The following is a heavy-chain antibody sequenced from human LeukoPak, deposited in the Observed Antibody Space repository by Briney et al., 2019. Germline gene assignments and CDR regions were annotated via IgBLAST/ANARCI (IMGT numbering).Heavy chain of an antibody. CDR3: ARGQVPAARGYNWSDP. Sequence: SETLSLTCAVYGWSFNDYYWNWIRQPPGKGLEWIGEINARGDTNYNPSLKSRVTISVDTSKKQFSLRLTSMIAADTALYYCARGQVPAARGYNWSDPWGQGTLVTVSS. J-gene: IGHJ5*02. CDR1: GWSFNDYY. V-gene: IGHV4-34*01. D-gene: IGHD2-2*01. CDR2: INARGDT.